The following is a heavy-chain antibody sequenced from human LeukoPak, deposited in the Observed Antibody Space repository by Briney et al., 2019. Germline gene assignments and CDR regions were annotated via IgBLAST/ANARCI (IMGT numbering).Heavy chain of an antibody. CDR3: AKDYRGGAGSYDL. J-gene: IGHJ5*02. D-gene: IGHD3-10*01. CDR1: GFTFSSYA. Sequence: GGSLRLSCAASGFTFSSYAMSWVRQAPGKGLEWVSAISGSGGSTYYADSVKGRFTISRGNSKNTLYLQMNSLRVEDTAVYYCAKDYRGGAGSYDLWGQGTLVTVSS. CDR2: ISGSGGST. V-gene: IGHV3-23*01.